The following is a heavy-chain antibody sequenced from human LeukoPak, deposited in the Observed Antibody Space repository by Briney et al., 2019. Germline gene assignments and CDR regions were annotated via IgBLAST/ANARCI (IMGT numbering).Heavy chain of an antibody. CDR1: GGSISSSGYY. Sequence: SETLSLTCTVSGGSISSSGYYWGWIRQPPGKGLEWIVNIYYSGSTSYNPSLNSRVTISVDTSKNQFSLKLSSVTAADTAVYYCARLIAVAGADWYFDLWGRGTLVTVSS. J-gene: IGHJ2*01. V-gene: IGHV4-39*01. CDR2: IYYSGST. D-gene: IGHD6-19*01. CDR3: ARLIAVAGADWYFDL.